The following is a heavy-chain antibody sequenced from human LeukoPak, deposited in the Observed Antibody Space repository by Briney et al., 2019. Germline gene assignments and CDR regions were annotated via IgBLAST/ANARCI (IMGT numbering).Heavy chain of an antibody. CDR1: GFSVSNNY. Sequence: GGSLRLSCGVSGFSVSNNYMTWVRQPPGKGLEWVSGITGGSGNRDYGDSVKGRFTISRDNSKSTLFLQMSGLRVEDTAIYFCVKGQEFLEYIYDFWGQGTLVTVSS. CDR3: VKGQEFLEYIYDF. J-gene: IGHJ4*02. CDR2: ITGGSGNR. V-gene: IGHV3-23*01. D-gene: IGHD3-3*01.